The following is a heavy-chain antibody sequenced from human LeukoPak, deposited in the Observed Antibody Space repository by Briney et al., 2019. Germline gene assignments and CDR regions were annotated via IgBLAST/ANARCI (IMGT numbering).Heavy chain of an antibody. CDR2: ISAYNGNT. J-gene: IGHJ5*02. V-gene: IGHV1-18*01. CDR3: ARTQCSSTSCYENWFDP. Sequence: ASVKVSCKASGGTFSSYAISWVRQAPGQGLEWMGWISAYNGNTNYAQKLQGRVTMTTDTSTSTAYMELRSLRSDDTAVYYCARTQCSSTSCYENWFDPWGQGTLVTVSS. CDR1: GGTFSSYA. D-gene: IGHD2-2*01.